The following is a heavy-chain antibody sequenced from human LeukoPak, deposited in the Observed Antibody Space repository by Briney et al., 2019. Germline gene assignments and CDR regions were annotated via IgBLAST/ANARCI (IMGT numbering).Heavy chain of an antibody. V-gene: IGHV4-59*06. CDR3: ASRPMYYYDSSGYPALFAFDI. J-gene: IGHJ3*02. Sequence: SETLSLTCAVYGGSFSGYYWSWIRQPPGKGLEWIGYIYYSGSTYYNPSLKSRVTISVDTSKNQFSLKLSSVTAADTAVYYCASRPMYYYDSSGYPALFAFDIWGQGTMVTVSS. D-gene: IGHD3-22*01. CDR1: GGSFSGYY. CDR2: IYYSGST.